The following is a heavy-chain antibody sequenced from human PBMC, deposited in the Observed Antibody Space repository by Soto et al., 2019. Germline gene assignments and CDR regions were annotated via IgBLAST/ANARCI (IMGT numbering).Heavy chain of an antibody. J-gene: IGHJ6*03. CDR1: VYTFTSYG. CDR3: ARVRPLTVTKVGLSYYYRDV. D-gene: IGHD4-17*01. Sequence: ASVKVSCKASVYTFTSYGISWVRQAPGQGLEWMGWISAYNGNTNYAQKLQGRVTMTTDTSTSTAYMELRSLRSDDTAVYYCARVRPLTVTKVGLSYYYRDVWGKGTTVTVSS. V-gene: IGHV1-18*01. CDR2: ISAYNGNT.